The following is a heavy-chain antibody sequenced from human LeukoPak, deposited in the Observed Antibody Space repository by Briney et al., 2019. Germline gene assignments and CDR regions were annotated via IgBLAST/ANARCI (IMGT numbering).Heavy chain of an antibody. V-gene: IGHV1-69*05. Sequence: SLKVSCKASGGTFSSYAISWVRQAPGQGLEWMGGIIPIFGTANYAQKFQGRVTITTNESTSTAYMELSSLRSEDTAVYYCARENSGDTATDAFDIWGQGTMVTVSS. CDR1: GGTFSSYA. CDR3: ARENSGDTATDAFDI. CDR2: IIPIFGTA. D-gene: IGHD5-18*01. J-gene: IGHJ3*02.